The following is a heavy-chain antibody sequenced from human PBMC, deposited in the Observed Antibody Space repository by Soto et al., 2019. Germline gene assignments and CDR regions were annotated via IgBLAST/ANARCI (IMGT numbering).Heavy chain of an antibody. CDR1: GGSISSSTFY. D-gene: IGHD3-3*01. Sequence: PSETLSLTCTVSGGSISSSTFYWGWIRQPPGKGLEWIGSIYKSGTTYYNPSLKSRVAISVDTSKNQFSLKLSSVIAADTAVYYCARPRGLRFSVADVFDIWGQGTMVTVSS. CDR3: ARPRGLRFSVADVFDI. J-gene: IGHJ3*02. CDR2: IYKSGTT. V-gene: IGHV4-39*01.